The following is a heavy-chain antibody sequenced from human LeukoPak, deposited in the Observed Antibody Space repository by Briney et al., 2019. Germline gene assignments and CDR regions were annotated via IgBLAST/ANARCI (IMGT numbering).Heavy chain of an antibody. J-gene: IGHJ4*02. V-gene: IGHV3-30*02. D-gene: IGHD3-10*01. CDR3: ARDGLRGSYDFDY. CDR1: GFTFSSYG. Sequence: PGGSLRLSCAASGFTFSSYGMHWVRQAPGKGLEWVAFIRYDGSNKYYADSVKGRFTISRDNSKNTLYLQMNSLRADDTAVYYCARDGLRGSYDFDYWGQGTLVTVSS. CDR2: IRYDGSNK.